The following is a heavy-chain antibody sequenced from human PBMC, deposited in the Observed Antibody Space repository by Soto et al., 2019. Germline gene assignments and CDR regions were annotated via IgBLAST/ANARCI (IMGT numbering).Heavy chain of an antibody. CDR1: GYTFTGYY. CDR2: INPNSGGT. D-gene: IGHD4-17*01. Sequence: ASVKVSCKASGYTFTGYYMHWVRQAPGQGLEWMGWINPNSGGTNYAQKFQGWVTMTRDTSISTAYMELSRLRSDDTAVYYCARAEYGDVEYFQHWGQGTLVTVSS. V-gene: IGHV1-2*04. J-gene: IGHJ1*01. CDR3: ARAEYGDVEYFQH.